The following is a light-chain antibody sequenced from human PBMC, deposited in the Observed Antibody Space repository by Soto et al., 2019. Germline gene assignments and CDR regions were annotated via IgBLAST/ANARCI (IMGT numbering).Light chain of an antibody. CDR1: SGDVGSYNL. CDR3: SSYVGSSNVV. J-gene: IGLJ2*01. Sequence: QSVLTQPASVSGSPGQSITISCTGTSGDVGSYNLVSWYQQHPGKAPKLMIYEVSKRPTGVSNRFSGSKSGNTASLTISGLQAVDEADYYCSSYVGSSNVVFGGGTKLTVL. CDR2: EVS. V-gene: IGLV2-23*02.